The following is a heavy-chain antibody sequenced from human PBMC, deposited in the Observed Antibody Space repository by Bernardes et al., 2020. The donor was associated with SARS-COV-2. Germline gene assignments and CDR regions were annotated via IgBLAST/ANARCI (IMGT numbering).Heavy chain of an antibody. CDR2: ISAGADTT. J-gene: IGHJ5*02. D-gene: IGHD2-2*01. CDR3: ARPVVAVAMAYDP. CDR1: GFIFSNYV. V-gene: IGHV3-23*01. Sequence: GGSLRLSCAASGFIFSNYVMSWVRQAPGKGLEWVSGISAGADTTNYTDSVKGRFTISRDNSKKTLYLQMNSLRAEDTAVYYCARPVVAVAMAYDPWGQGTLVTVSS.